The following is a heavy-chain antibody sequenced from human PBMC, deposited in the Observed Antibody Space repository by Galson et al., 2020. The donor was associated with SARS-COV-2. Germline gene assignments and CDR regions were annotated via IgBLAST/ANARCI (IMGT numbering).Heavy chain of an antibody. V-gene: IGHV1-24*01. D-gene: IGHD3-10*01. CDR3: ATVTY. J-gene: IGHJ4*02. Sequence: CKVSGYTLSELSMHWVRQAPGKGLEWMGGFDPENGGTIYAQRFKGRVTMTEDTSTDTAYMELNSLRSDDTAMYYCATVTYWGQGTLVTVSS. CDR1: GYTLSELS. CDR2: FDPENGGT.